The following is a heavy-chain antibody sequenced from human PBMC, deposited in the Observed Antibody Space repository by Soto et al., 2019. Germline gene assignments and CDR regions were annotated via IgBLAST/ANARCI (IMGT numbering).Heavy chain of an antibody. V-gene: IGHV1-46*01. CDR3: ARDLRVSYYYDSSGYPRFRFDY. CDR1: GYTFTSYY. J-gene: IGHJ4*02. D-gene: IGHD3-22*01. Sequence: ASVKVSCKASGYTFTSYYMHWVRQAPGQGLEWMGIINPSGGSTSYAQKFQGRVAMTRDTSTSTVYMELSSLRSEDTAVYYCARDLRVSYYYDSSGYPRFRFDYWGQGTLVTVSS. CDR2: INPSGGST.